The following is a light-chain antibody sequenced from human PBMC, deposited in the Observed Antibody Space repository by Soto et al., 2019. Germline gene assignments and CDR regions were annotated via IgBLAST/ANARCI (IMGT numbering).Light chain of an antibody. Sequence: QSVLTQPPSASGTPGQTITISCSGGSSNIGINTVNWYEHLPGTAPRLLIYGNNQRPSGVPDRFSGSKSGTSASLAISGLQSEDEGHYYCATWDDSLDVHVFGTGTTLIVL. CDR2: GNN. CDR1: SSNIGINT. J-gene: IGLJ1*01. CDR3: ATWDDSLDVHV. V-gene: IGLV1-44*01.